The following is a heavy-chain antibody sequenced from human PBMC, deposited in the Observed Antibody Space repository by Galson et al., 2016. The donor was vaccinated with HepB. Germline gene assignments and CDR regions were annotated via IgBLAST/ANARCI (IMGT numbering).Heavy chain of an antibody. Sequence: SLRLSCAASGITFSSCWMHWVRLVPGKGLVWVSRIKGDGTDMFYADSVRGRFTISRDNAKNTLYLQMSSLRVDDTSVYYCATGLGDYGDPFEYWGQGTLVTVSS. CDR2: IKGDGTDM. V-gene: IGHV3-74*01. D-gene: IGHD4/OR15-4a*01. CDR1: GITFSSCW. CDR3: ATGLGDYGDPFEY. J-gene: IGHJ4*02.